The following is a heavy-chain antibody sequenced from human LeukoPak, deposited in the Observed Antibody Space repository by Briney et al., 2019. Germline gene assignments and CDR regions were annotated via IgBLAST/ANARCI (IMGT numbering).Heavy chain of an antibody. D-gene: IGHD6-19*01. V-gene: IGHV4-39*07. J-gene: IGHJ6*03. CDR1: GGSISSSSYY. CDR3: ARSGSSGFVSYYYYYMDV. CDR2: IYYSGST. Sequence: SETLSLTCTVSGGSISSSSYYWGWIRQPPGKGLEWIGSIYYSGSTYYNPSLKSRVTISVDTSKNQFSLKLSSVTAADTAVYYCARSGSSGFVSYYYYYMDVWGKGTTVTVSS.